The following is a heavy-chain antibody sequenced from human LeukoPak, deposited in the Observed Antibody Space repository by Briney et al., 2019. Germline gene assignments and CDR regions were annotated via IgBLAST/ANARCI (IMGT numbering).Heavy chain of an antibody. CDR3: ARIVVITTSDAFDI. D-gene: IGHD3-22*01. V-gene: IGHV4-4*07. Sequence: SETLSLTCTVSGGSISSYYWSWIRQPAGKGLEWIGRIYTSGSTNYNPSLESRVTMSVDTPKNQFSLKLSSVTAADTAVYYCARIVVITTSDAFDIWGQGTMVTVSS. J-gene: IGHJ3*02. CDR2: IYTSGST. CDR1: GGSISSYY.